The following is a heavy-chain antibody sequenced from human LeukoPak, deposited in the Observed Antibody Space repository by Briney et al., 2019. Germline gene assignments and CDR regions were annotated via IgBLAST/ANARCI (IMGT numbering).Heavy chain of an antibody. Sequence: GESLKISCEGSGYSFSNYWIGWLRQMPGKRLEWMGIIYPGDYETRYSPSFQGLVTISVDKSISTAYLQWSSLKASDTAMYYCAIPPGYCGNDCSFDHWGQGTLVTVSS. D-gene: IGHD2-21*02. V-gene: IGHV5-51*01. J-gene: IGHJ4*02. CDR2: IYPGDYET. CDR1: GYSFSNYW. CDR3: AIPPGYCGNDCSFDH.